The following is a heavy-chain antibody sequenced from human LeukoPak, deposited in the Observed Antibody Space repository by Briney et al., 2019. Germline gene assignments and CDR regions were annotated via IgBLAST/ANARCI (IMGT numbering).Heavy chain of an antibody. J-gene: IGHJ4*02. CDR3: ARAAGYNYEGYFDF. CDR2: IYFSGNT. D-gene: IGHD5-24*01. Sequence: PSETLSLTCTVSGGSINSYYWSWIRQPPGKGLEWIGYIYFSGNTYYNPSLKSRVTISVDTSKNQFSLQLSSVTAADTAVYYCARAAGYNYEGYFDFWGRGTLVTVSS. V-gene: IGHV4-59*01. CDR1: GGSINSYY.